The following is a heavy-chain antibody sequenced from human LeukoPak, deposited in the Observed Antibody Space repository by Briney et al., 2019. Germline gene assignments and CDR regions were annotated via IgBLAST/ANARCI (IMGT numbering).Heavy chain of an antibody. CDR3: AREGGTLRTGANWFDP. Sequence: GGSLRLSCAASGFTFSSYSMNWVRQAPGKGLEWVSSISSSSSYIYYADSVKGRFTISRDNAKNSLYLQMNSLRAEDTAVYYCAREGGTLRTGANWFDPWGQGTLVTVSS. J-gene: IGHJ5*02. CDR2: ISSSSSYI. D-gene: IGHD5/OR15-5a*01. CDR1: GFTFSSYS. V-gene: IGHV3-21*01.